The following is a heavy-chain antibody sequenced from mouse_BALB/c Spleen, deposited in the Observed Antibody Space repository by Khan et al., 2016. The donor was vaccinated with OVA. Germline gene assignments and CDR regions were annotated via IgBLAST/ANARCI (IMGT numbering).Heavy chain of an antibody. CDR1: GYTFTSYD. CDR3: ARGGYGGFAY. CDR2: MFPGDGST. V-gene: IGHV1-85*01. D-gene: IGHD2-14*01. J-gene: IGHJ3*01. Sequence: VQLQESGAELVKPGASVKLSCKASGYTFTSYDINWVRQRPEQGLEWIGWMFPGDGSTKYNENFKGKATLTTDKSSSKAYMQLSRLTSEDSGAYFCARGGYGGFAYWGQGTLVTVSA.